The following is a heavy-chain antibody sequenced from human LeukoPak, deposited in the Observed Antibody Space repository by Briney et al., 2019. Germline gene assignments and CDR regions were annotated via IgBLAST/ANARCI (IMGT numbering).Heavy chain of an antibody. CDR3: ARDRGYDSSGYYHPYDAFDI. CDR1: GYTFTSYY. D-gene: IGHD3-22*01. V-gene: IGHV1-46*01. Sequence: VASVKVSCKASGYTFTSYYMHWVRQAPGQGLEWMGIINPSGGSTSYVQKFQGRVTMTRDMSTSTVYMELSSLRSEDTAVYYCARDRGYDSSGYYHPYDAFDIWGQGTMVTVSS. J-gene: IGHJ3*02. CDR2: INPSGGST.